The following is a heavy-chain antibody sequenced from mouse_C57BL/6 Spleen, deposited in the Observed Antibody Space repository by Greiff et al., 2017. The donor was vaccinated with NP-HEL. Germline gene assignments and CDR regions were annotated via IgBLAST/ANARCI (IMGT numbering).Heavy chain of an antibody. J-gene: IGHJ4*01. Sequence: VQLQQSGAELVKPGASVKLSCKASGYTFTEYTIHWVKQRSGQGLEWIGWFYPGSGSIKYNEKFKDKATLTADKSSNTVYMELSRLTSEDSAVYFCARHEDRGYGSSSYYAMDYWGQRTSVTVSS. D-gene: IGHD1-1*01. CDR2: FYPGSGSI. CDR3: ARHEDRGYGSSSYYAMDY. V-gene: IGHV1-62-2*01. CDR1: GYTFTEYT.